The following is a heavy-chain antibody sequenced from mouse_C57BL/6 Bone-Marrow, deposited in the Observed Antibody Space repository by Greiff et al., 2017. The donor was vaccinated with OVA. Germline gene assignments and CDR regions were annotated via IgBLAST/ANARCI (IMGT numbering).Heavy chain of an antibody. CDR3: ARHEDEGIYYYGSSVAY. D-gene: IGHD1-1*01. Sequence: VQLQESGAELVKPGASVKLSCKASGYTFTEYTIHWVKQRSGQGLEWIGWFYPGSGSIKYNEKFKDKATLTADKSSSTVYMELSRLTSEDSAVYFCARHEDEGIYYYGSSVAYWGQGTLVTVSA. J-gene: IGHJ3*01. CDR1: GYTFTEYT. V-gene: IGHV1-62-2*01. CDR2: FYPGSGSI.